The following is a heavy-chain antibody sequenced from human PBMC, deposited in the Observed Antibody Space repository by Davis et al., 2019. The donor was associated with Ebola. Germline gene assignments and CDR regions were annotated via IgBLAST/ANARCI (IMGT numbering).Heavy chain of an antibody. CDR2: IWYDGSNK. CDR3: ARDFTYSSSWYIGYGMDV. Sequence: GESLKISCAASGFTFSSYGMHWVRQAPGKGLEWVAVIWYDGSNKYYADSVKGRFTISRDNSRNTLYLQMNSLRAEDTAVYYCARDFTYSSSWYIGYGMDVWGQGTTVTVSS. V-gene: IGHV3-33*01. J-gene: IGHJ6*02. D-gene: IGHD6-13*01. CDR1: GFTFSSYG.